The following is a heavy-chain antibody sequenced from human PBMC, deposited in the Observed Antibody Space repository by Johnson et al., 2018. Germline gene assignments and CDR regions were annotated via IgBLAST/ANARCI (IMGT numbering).Heavy chain of an antibody. D-gene: IGHD2-21*02. Sequence: RINSDGSSTSYADSVKGRFTISRDNSKNTLYLQMNSLRAEDTAVYYCAKDGAYCGGDCWNEAFDIWGQGTMVTVSS. J-gene: IGHJ3*02. CDR2: INSDGSST. CDR3: AKDGAYCGGDCWNEAFDI. V-gene: IGHV3-74*01.